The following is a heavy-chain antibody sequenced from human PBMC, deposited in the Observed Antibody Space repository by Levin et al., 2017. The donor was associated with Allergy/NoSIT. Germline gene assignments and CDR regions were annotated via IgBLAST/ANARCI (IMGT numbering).Heavy chain of an antibody. Sequence: GGSLRLSCVASGFTFSNYGMHWVRQAPGKGLEWAALISYDGTSEFYADSVKGRFTISRDNFKNTLYLQMNGLTAEDTAIYFCAKIDAIFGVDLPDYWGQGTRVIVSS. CDR1: GFTFSNYG. CDR3: AKIDAIFGVDLPDY. V-gene: IGHV3-30*18. CDR2: ISYDGTSE. D-gene: IGHD3-3*01. J-gene: IGHJ4*02.